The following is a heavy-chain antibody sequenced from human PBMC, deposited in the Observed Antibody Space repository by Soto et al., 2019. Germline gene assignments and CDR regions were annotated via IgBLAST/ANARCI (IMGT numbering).Heavy chain of an antibody. D-gene: IGHD1-26*01. CDR2: IYPGDSDT. CDR3: ARLGGIVDTGTWIQ. V-gene: IGHV5-51*01. J-gene: IGHJ4*02. CDR1: GYRFSTHW. Sequence: PGESLKISCKASGYRFSTHWIGWVRQRPGKGPEWMAIIYPGDSDTRENPSFQGQVTISADKSSNTVHLQWRSLKASDTAIYYCARLGGIVDTGTWIQWGQGTPVTVSS.